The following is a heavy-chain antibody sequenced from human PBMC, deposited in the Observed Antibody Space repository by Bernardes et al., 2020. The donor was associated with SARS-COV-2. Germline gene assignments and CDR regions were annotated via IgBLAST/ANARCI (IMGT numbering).Heavy chain of an antibody. V-gene: IGHV4-34*01. CDR2: INHSGST. Sequence: SETLSLTCAVYGGSFSGYYWSWIRQPPGKGLEWIGEINHSGSTNYNPSLKSRVTISVDTSKNQFSLKLSSVTAADTAVYYCARGQLYLDYYYYGMDVWGQGTTVTVSS. D-gene: IGHD2-15*01. CDR1: GGSFSGYY. CDR3: ARGQLYLDYYYYGMDV. J-gene: IGHJ6*02.